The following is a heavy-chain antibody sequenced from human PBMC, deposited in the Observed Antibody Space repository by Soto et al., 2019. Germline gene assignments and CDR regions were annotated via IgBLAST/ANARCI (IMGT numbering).Heavy chain of an antibody. CDR2: INHSGST. CDR1: GGSFSGYY. D-gene: IGHD3-10*01. CDR3: ASDGENRYYYGMDV. Sequence: ASETLSLTCAVYGGSFSGYYWSWIRQPPGKGLEWIGEINHSGSTNHNPSLKSRVTISVDTSKNQFSLKLSSVTAADTAVYYCASDGENRYYYGMDVWGQGTTVTVSS. V-gene: IGHV4-34*01. J-gene: IGHJ6*02.